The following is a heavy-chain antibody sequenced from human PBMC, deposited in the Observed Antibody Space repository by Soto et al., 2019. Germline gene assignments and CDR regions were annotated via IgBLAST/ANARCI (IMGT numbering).Heavy chain of an antibody. V-gene: IGHV1-8*01. J-gene: IGHJ4*02. CDR1: GYTFTSYD. D-gene: IGHD2-15*01. CDR2: MNPNSGNT. Sequence: QVQLVQSGAEVKKPGASVKVSCKASGYTFTSYDINWVRQATGKGLEWMGWMNPNSGNTGYAQKFQGRVTMTRNTSISTAYMELSSLRSEDTAVYYCARTTGYCSGGSCYWPDYWGQGTLVTVSS. CDR3: ARTTGYCSGGSCYWPDY.